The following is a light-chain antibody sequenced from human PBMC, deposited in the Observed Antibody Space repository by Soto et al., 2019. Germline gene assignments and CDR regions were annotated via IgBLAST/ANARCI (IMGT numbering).Light chain of an antibody. CDR1: SSDVGGYNY. V-gene: IGLV2-11*01. Sequence: QSALTQPRSVSGSPGQSVTISCTGTSSDVGGYNYVSWYQRHPGKAPKLIISGVTKRPSGVPDRFSGSKSGNTASLTISGLEAEDEADYDCCSYAGSDILIFGGGIQLTVL. CDR2: GVT. CDR3: CSYAGSDILI. J-gene: IGLJ2*01.